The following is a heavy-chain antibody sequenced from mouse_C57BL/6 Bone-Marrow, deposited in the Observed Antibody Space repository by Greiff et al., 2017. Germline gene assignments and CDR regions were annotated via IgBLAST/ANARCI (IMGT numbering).Heavy chain of an antibody. D-gene: IGHD2-5*01. Sequence: VQLQQPGAELVKPGASVKMSCKASGYTFTSYWITWVKQKPGQGLEWIGDLYPGSGSTNYNEKFNSKATLTVDTSSRTSYMQLSSLTSEDSAVYYCARPYYSNYWYFYVWGTGTTVTVSS. CDR2: LYPGSGST. CDR3: ARPYYSNYWYFYV. CDR1: GYTFTSYW. V-gene: IGHV1-55*01. J-gene: IGHJ1*03.